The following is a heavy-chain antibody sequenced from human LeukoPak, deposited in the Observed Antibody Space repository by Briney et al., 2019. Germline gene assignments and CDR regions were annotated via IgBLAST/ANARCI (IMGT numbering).Heavy chain of an antibody. V-gene: IGHV3-23*01. J-gene: IGHJ4*02. Sequence: GGSLRLSCAASGFTFSSYVMSWVRQAPGKGLEWVSGISDSGGSTHYADSVKGRFTISRDNSKNTLYLQMNSLRAEDTAVYYCAKLPGRAADYWGQGTLVTVSS. CDR3: AKLPGRAADY. CDR1: GFTFSSYV. CDR2: ISDSGGST.